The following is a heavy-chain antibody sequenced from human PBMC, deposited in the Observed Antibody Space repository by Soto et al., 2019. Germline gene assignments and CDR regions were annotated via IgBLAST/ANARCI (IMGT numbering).Heavy chain of an antibody. Sequence: EAQLLESGGGLVQPGGSLRLSCVASGFTFSTYAMCWVRQAPGKGLEWVSALTPSGGETYYADSVKGRFTISRDNSMNALYLQMNSLRIEDTAVYYCAHPRGYCVFDAYDIWGQGTMVTVSS. D-gene: IGHD3-10*02. CDR3: AHPRGYCVFDAYDI. CDR2: LTPSGGET. J-gene: IGHJ3*02. CDR1: GFTFSTYA. V-gene: IGHV3-23*01.